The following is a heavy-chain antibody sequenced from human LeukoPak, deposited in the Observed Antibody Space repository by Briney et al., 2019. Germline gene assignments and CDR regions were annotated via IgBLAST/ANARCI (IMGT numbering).Heavy chain of an antibody. CDR3: AKDSYSANDSDAFDI. J-gene: IGHJ3*02. CDR2: ISSRGGST. V-gene: IGHV3-23*01. Sequence: GGSLRLPHAASGFHLSSYAISCAPQPPAKGLEGVTDISSRGGSTSYADAVKGRFTISRDNTMNTLYLQMISLIAQDTAVYDCAKDSYSANDSDAFDIWGQGTMVTVSS. D-gene: IGHD5-12*01. CDR1: GFHLSSYA.